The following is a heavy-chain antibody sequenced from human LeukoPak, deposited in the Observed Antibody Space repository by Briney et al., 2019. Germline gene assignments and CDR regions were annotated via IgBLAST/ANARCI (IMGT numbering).Heavy chain of an antibody. CDR3: ARPDGGGYSSGFY. J-gene: IGHJ1*01. D-gene: IGHD2-15*01. Sequence: GGSLRLSCPASGFTFSSYWMHWVRHVPGKGLVWVSRINSDGSSTSYADSVKGRFTISRDNAKNTLYLQMNSLRAEDTAVYYCARPDGGGYSSGFYWGQGTLVTVSS. CDR2: INSDGSST. CDR1: GFTFSSYW. V-gene: IGHV3-74*01.